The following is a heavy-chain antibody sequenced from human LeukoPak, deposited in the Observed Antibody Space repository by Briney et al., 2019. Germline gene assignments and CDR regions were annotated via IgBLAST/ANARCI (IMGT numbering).Heavy chain of an antibody. J-gene: IGHJ4*02. V-gene: IGHV3-7*01. D-gene: IGHD3-22*01. Sequence: GGSLRLSCAASGFTFSSYWMSWVRQAPGKGLEWVANIKQDESEKYYVDSVKGRFTISRDNAKNSLYLQMNSLRAEDTAVYYCARDLYYDSSGCFDYWDQGTLVTVSS. CDR1: GFTFSSYW. CDR2: IKQDESEK. CDR3: ARDLYYDSSGCFDY.